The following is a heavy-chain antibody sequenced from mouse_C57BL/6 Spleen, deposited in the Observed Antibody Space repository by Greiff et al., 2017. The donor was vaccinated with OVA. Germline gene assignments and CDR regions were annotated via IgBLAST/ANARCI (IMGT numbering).Heavy chain of an antibody. D-gene: IGHD4-1*01. CDR3: TRGSNWDNYFDY. CDR2: ISSGGDYI. V-gene: IGHV5-9-1*02. CDR1: GFTFSSYA. Sequence: DVMLVESGEGLVKPGGSLKLSCAASGFTFSSYAMSWVRQTPENRLEWVAYISSGGDYIYYADTVKGRFTISRDNARNTLYLQMSSLKSEDTAMYYCTRGSNWDNYFDYWGQGTTLTVSS. J-gene: IGHJ2*01.